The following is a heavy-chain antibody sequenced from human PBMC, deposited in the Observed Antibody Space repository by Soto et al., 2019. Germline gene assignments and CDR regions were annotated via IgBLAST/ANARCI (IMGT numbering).Heavy chain of an antibody. Sequence: GGSLRLSCTASVVNLRNYWMHLVRQAPGKGLVWVSRINSGGGNIKYADSVKGRFTISRENARNTLCLQMDSLRAEDTAVYYCARLEGKITMTKPREVWGQGTTVTVSS. CDR1: VVNLRNYW. J-gene: IGHJ6*02. D-gene: IGHD3-22*01. CDR3: ARLEGKITMTKPREV. CDR2: INSGGGNI. V-gene: IGHV3-74*03.